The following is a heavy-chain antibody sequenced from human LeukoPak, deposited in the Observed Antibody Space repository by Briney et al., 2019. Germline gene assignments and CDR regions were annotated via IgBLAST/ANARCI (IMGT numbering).Heavy chain of an antibody. D-gene: IGHD6-19*01. V-gene: IGHV4-39*01. J-gene: IGHJ4*02. Sequence: ASETLSLTCSVSGGSITSSGHYWGWIRQPPGKGLEWIGSIYYSGATYHNPSLKSRLTISVDTSKNQFSLKLSSVTAADTAVYYCARHKWLEPTDYWGQGTLVTVSS. CDR1: GGSITSSGHY. CDR2: IYYSGAT. CDR3: ARHKWLEPTDY.